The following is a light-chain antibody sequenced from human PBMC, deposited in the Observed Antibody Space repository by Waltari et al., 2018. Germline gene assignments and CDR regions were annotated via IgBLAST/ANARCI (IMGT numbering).Light chain of an antibody. Sequence: QSALTQPAPVSGSPGQSSPIPRNGTRRDVGSYNLSSWYQLHPGKAPKLMIYEGSKRPSGVSNRFSGSQSGNTASLTISGLQAEDEADYYCCSYAGSSTWVFGGGTKLTVL. CDR2: EGS. CDR3: CSYAGSSTWV. CDR1: RRDVGSYNL. V-gene: IGLV2-23*01. J-gene: IGLJ3*02.